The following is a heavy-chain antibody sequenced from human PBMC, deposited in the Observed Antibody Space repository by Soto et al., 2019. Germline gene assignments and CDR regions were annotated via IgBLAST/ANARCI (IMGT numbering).Heavy chain of an antibody. V-gene: IGHV2-5*02. CDR1: GFSLSTSGVG. CDR3: ARGYCSGGSCHVDY. D-gene: IGHD2-15*01. J-gene: IGHJ4*02. CDR2: IYWDDDK. Sequence: QITLKESGPTLVKPTQTLTLTCTFSGFSLSTSGVGVGWIRQPPGKALEWLALIYWDDDKRYSPSLKSRLTITKDTSKNQVVLTMTNMVPVDTATYYCARGYCSGGSCHVDYWGQGTLVTVSS.